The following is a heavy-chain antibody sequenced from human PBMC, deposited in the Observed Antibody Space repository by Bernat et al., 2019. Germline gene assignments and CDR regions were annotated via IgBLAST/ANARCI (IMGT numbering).Heavy chain of an antibody. CDR1: GGSISSSSYY. J-gene: IGHJ6*02. V-gene: IGHV4-39*02. D-gene: IGHD3-3*01. CDR2: IYYSGST. CDR3: ARERNDFWSGYYRLYGMDV. Sequence: QLQLQESGPGLVKPSETLSLTCTVSGGSISSSSYYWGWIRQPPGKGLEWIGSIYYSGSTYYNPSLKSRVTISVDTSKNQFSLKLCSVTAADTAVYYCARERNDFWSGYYRLYGMDVWGQGTTVTVSS.